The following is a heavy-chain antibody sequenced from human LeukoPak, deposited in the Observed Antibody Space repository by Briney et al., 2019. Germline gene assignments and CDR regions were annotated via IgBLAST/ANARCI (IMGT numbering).Heavy chain of an antibody. CDR3: ARAAPMVYLFDY. V-gene: IGHV1-18*01. J-gene: IGHJ4*02. CDR1: GYTFTSYG. Sequence: GASVKVSCKASGYTFTSYGISWVRQAPGQGLEWMGWISAYNGNTNYAQKFQGRVTMTRDTSISTAYMELSRLRSDDTAVYYCARAAPMVYLFDYWGQGTLVTVSS. CDR2: ISAYNGNT. D-gene: IGHD3-10*01.